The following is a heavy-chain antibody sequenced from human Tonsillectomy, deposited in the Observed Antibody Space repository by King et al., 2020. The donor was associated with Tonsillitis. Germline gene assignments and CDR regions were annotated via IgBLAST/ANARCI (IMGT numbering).Heavy chain of an antibody. D-gene: IGHD3-22*01. V-gene: IGHV3-48*03. CDR2: ISSSGSTI. CDR1: GFTFSSYE. J-gene: IGHJ3*02. CDR3: ARAGSVYYDSSGYYYELGAFDI. Sequence: VQLVESGGGLVQPGGSLRLSCAASGFTFSSYEMNWVRQAPGKGLEWVSYISSSGSTIYYADSVKGRFTISRDNAKNSLYLQMNSLGAGDTAVYYFARAGSVYYDSSGYYYELGAFDIWGQGTMVTVSS.